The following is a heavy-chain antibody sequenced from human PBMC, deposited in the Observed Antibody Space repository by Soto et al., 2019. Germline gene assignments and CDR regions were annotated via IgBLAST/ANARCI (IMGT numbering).Heavy chain of an antibody. CDR3: ARRYSAQDH. D-gene: IGHD5-18*01. Sequence: QVKLVESGGGLVEPGGSLRLSCAVSGFTFENYYMTWIRQAPGKGLEWLTDISATSDHKNIADSIKGRFTISRDNAKKSLYLQMDSLRVEDTAVYYCARRYSAQDHWGRGTLVIVSS. CDR2: ISATSDHK. CDR1: GFTFENYY. J-gene: IGHJ1*01. V-gene: IGHV3-11*05.